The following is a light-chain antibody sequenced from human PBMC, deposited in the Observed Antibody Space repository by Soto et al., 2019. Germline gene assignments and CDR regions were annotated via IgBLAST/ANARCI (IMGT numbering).Light chain of an antibody. J-gene: IGKJ1*01. V-gene: IGKV1-39*01. CDR2: AAS. CDR1: QSISSY. Sequence: DIQMTQSPSSLSASVGDRVTITCRASQSISSYLNWYQQKPGKAPKLLIYAASSLQSGVPSRFSGSGSGTDFTLNISGLQPEDFATYYCQQSYSTLAWTFGQGTKVEIK. CDR3: QQSYSTLAWT.